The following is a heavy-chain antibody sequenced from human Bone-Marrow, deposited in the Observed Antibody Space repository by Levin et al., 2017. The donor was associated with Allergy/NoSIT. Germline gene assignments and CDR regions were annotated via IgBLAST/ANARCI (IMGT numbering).Heavy chain of an antibody. Sequence: GGSLRLSCAASGFTFSSYWMSWVRQAPGKGLEWVAKIQGDGSEKYYVDSVKGRFTISRDNAKNSLYLQMNSLRAEDTAVYYCAREWTSMGGAINYWGQGTLVTVSS. V-gene: IGHV3-7*01. CDR3: AREWTSMGGAINY. J-gene: IGHJ4*02. CDR1: GFTFSSYW. CDR2: IQGDGSEK. D-gene: IGHD1-26*01.